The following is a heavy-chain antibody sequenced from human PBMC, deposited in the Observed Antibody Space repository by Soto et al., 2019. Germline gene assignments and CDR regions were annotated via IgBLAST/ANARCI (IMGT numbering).Heavy chain of an antibody. D-gene: IGHD3-10*01. J-gene: IGHJ6*02. Sequence: LRLSCAASGFTFSSYGMHWVRQAPGKGLEWVAVISYDGSNKYYADSVKGRFTISRDNSKNTLYLQMNSLRAEDTAVYYCAKDRDGMHVWGPGTTRTL. CDR2: ISYDGSNK. V-gene: IGHV3-30*18. CDR1: GFTFSSYG. CDR3: AKDRDGMHV.